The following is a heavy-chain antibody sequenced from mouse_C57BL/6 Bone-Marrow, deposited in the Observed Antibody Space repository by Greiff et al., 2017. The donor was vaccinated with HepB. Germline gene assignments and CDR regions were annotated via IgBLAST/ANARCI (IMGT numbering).Heavy chain of an antibody. D-gene: IGHD3-3*01. V-gene: IGHV3-6*01. CDR1: GYSITSGYY. Sequence: EVKLLESGPGLVKPSQSLSLTCSVTGYSITSGYYWNWIRQFPGNKLEWMGYISYDGSNNYNPSLKNRISITRDTPKNQFFLKLNSVTTEDTATYYCARAGTGYWGQGTTLTVSS. CDR3: ARAGTGY. CDR2: ISYDGSN. J-gene: IGHJ2*01.